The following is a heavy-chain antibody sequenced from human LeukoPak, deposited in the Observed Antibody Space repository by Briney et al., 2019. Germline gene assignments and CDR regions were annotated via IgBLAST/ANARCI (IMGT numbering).Heavy chain of an antibody. V-gene: IGHV4-34*01. CDR2: INHSGST. Sequence: SETLSLTCAVYGGSFSGYYWSWIRQPPGKGLEWIGEINHSGSTNYNPSLKSRVTISVDTSKNQFSLKLSSVTAADTAVYYCARAPVAAGRGYYYYYGMDAWGKGTTVTVSS. CDR3: ARAPVAAGRGYYYYYGMDA. D-gene: IGHD6-19*01. CDR1: GGSFSGYY. J-gene: IGHJ6*04.